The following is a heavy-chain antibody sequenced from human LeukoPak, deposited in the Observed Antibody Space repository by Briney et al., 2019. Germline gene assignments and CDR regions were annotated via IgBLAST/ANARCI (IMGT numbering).Heavy chain of an antibody. V-gene: IGHV4-61*01. J-gene: IGHJ5*02. CDR2: IYDSGSA. CDR1: GGSFSSGSYY. D-gene: IGHD3-10*01. CDR3: ARGFGDWGLSWFDP. Sequence: SETLSLTCTVSGGSFSSGSYYWSWIRQPPGKGLEWIGYIYDSGSAKYNPSLKSRVTISVDTSKNQFSLKLTSVTAADTAVYYCARGFGDWGLSWFDPWGQGTLVTVSS.